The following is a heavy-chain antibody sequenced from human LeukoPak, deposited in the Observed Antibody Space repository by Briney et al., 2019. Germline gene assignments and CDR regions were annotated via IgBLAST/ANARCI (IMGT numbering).Heavy chain of an antibody. Sequence: GASVKVSCKASGYTFTSYYMHWVRQAPGQGLEWMGIINPSGGSTSYAQKFQGRVTMTRDTSTSTVYMELSSLRSEDTAVYYCARELEKLLWFGEFDDAFDIWGQGTMVTVSS. CDR2: INPSGGST. V-gene: IGHV1-46*01. CDR1: GYTFTSYY. D-gene: IGHD3-10*01. CDR3: ARELEKLLWFGEFDDAFDI. J-gene: IGHJ3*02.